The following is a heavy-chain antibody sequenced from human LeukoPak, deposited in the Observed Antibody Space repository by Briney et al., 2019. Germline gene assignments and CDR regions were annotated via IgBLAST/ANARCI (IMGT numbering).Heavy chain of an antibody. V-gene: IGHV3-7*01. Sequence: GASLILSCAFSDFIFSDHWMNWVRQAPGEGLEMVASITQNAGANYYVASVKDRFTIARDTPRNSLYLQMSSLRAEDTAVYYCARSSITIVRGVIIATYYYYYMDVWGKGTTVTVSS. CDR2: ITQNAGAN. J-gene: IGHJ6*03. CDR3: ARSSITIVRGVIIATYYYYYMDV. D-gene: IGHD3-10*01. CDR1: DFIFSDHW.